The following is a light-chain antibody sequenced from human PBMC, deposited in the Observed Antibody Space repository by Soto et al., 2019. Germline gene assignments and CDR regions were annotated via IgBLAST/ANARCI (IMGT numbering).Light chain of an antibody. CDR2: DVS. V-gene: IGLV2-14*01. J-gene: IGLJ2*01. CDR3: SSYTSSSTVV. CDR1: SSDVGTYNY. Sequence: QSALSPPASVSGSRGQSITISCTGTSSDVGTYNYVSWYQQHPGKAPKLMIYDVSSRPSGVSNRFSGSKSGNTASLTISGLQAEDDADYYCSSYTSSSTVVFGGGTKLTVL.